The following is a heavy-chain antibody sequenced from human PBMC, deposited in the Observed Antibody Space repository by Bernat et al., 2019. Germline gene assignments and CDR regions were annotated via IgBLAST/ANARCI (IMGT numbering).Heavy chain of an antibody. J-gene: IGHJ4*02. Sequence: EVQLLESGGGLVQPGGSLRLSCAASGFTFSNYAMNWVRQAPGKGLEWVSAIGGSGDSTYYADSVKGRFTISRDNSKNTLYLQMNSLRAEDTAVYYCAKGDYRGIRITGFDYWGQGTLVTVSS. V-gene: IGHV3-23*01. CDR2: IGGSGDST. D-gene: IGHD3-10*01. CDR3: AKGDYRGIRITGFDY. CDR1: GFTFSNYA.